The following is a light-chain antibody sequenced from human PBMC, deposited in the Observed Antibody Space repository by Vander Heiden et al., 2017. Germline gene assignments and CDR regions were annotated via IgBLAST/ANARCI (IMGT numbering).Light chain of an antibody. J-gene: IGLJ1*01. V-gene: IGLV2-14*01. CDR2: DVS. Sequence: QSALTQPAPVSGSPGQSITISCTGTTSDVGGYSYVSWYQQHPGKAPKLMIYDVSYRPSGISNRFSGSKSGNTASLTISGLQAEDEADYYCSSYTSSSTLNYVFGTGTKVTVL. CDR1: TSDVGGYSY. CDR3: SSYTSSSTLNYV.